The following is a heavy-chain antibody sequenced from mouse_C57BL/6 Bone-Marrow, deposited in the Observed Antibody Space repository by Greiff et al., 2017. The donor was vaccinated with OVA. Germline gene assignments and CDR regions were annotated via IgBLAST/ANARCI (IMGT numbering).Heavy chain of an antibody. D-gene: IGHD1-1*01. CDR3: ARKSTTVVATGYFDY. J-gene: IGHJ2*01. CDR1: GFTFSDYG. Sequence: EVHLVESGGGLVKPGGSLKLSCAASGFTFSDYGMHWVRQAPEKGLEWVAYISSGSSTIYYADTVKGRFTISRDNAKNTLFLQMTSLRSEDTAMYYCARKSTTVVATGYFDYWGQGTTLTVSS. V-gene: IGHV5-17*01. CDR2: ISSGSSTI.